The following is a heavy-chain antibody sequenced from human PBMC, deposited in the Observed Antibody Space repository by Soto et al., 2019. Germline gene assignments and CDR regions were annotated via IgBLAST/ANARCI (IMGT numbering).Heavy chain of an antibody. D-gene: IGHD3-22*01. J-gene: IGHJ4*02. V-gene: IGHV3-7*05. CDR2: IKQDGSEK. CDR3: AREEGLNYYDSSGYPDY. Sequence: EVQLVESGGGLVQPGGSLRLSCAASGFTFSSYWMSWVRQAPGKRLEWVANIKQDGSEKYYVDSVKGRFTISRDNAKNSLYLQMNSLRAEDTAVYYCAREEGLNYYDSSGYPDYWGQGTLVTVSS. CDR1: GFTFSSYW.